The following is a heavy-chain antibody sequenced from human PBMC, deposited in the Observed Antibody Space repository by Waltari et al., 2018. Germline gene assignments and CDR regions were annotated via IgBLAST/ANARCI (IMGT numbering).Heavy chain of an antibody. CDR1: GFIFGSSS. Sequence: QVQLMESGGGVVQPGQSLRLSCAVSGFIFGSSSMHWVRQVPGKGPEWRAVRSHDGSATFYAASVRGRFTISRDKSKNILYLQMNNLRIEDSALYYCARDPDEYGSPSPTFESWGQGTLVTVSS. CDR2: RSHDGSAT. J-gene: IGHJ4*02. D-gene: IGHD6-13*01. CDR3: ARDPDEYGSPSPTFES. V-gene: IGHV3-30*01.